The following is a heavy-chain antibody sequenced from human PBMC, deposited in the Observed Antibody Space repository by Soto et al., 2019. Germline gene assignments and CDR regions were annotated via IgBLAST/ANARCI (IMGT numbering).Heavy chain of an antibody. Sequence: ASVKVSCNTSGYTFTSYGISWVRQAPGQGLEWMGWISAYNGNTNYAQKLQGRVTMTTVTSTSTAYMELRSLISDDTAVYYCARTYSPFDYWGQGTLVTVSS. V-gene: IGHV1-18*01. CDR2: ISAYNGNT. CDR1: GYTFTSYG. J-gene: IGHJ4*02. CDR3: ARTYSPFDY. D-gene: IGHD6-13*01.